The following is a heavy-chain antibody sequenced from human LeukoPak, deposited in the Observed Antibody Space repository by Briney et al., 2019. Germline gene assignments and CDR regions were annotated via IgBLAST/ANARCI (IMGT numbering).Heavy chain of an antibody. D-gene: IGHD2-21*01. J-gene: IGHJ4*02. CDR1: GGTFSSYT. CDR2: IIPILGIA. Sequence: SVKVSCKASGGTFSSYTISWVRQAPGQGLEWMGRIIPILGIANYAQKFQGRVTITADKSTSTAYMELSSLRSEDTAVYYWARDPIVVVKNQPYYFDYWGQGTLVTVSS. CDR3: ARDPIVVVKNQPYYFDY. V-gene: IGHV1-69*04.